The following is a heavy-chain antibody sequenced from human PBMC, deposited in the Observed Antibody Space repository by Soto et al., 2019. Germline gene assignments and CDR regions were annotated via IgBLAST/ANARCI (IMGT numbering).Heavy chain of an antibody. J-gene: IGHJ6*02. CDR1: GGSISSYY. Sequence: PSETLSLTCTVSGGSISSYYWSWIRQPPGKGLEWIGYIYYSGSTNYNPSLKSRVTISVDTSKNQFSLKLSSVTAADTAVYYCARILHSVFWSGYHPTPGMDVWGQGTTVTVSS. V-gene: IGHV4-59*12. CDR2: IYYSGST. CDR3: ARILHSVFWSGYHPTPGMDV. D-gene: IGHD3-3*01.